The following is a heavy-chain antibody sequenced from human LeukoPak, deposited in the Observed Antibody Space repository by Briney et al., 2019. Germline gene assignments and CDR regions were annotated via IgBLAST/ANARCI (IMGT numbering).Heavy chain of an antibody. Sequence: PSETLSLTCAAYGGSFSGYYWSWIRQPPGKGLEWIGEINHSGSTNYNPSLKSRVTISVDTSKNQFSLKLSSVTAADTAVYYCARLPSLEWLPDNDYWGQGTLVTVSS. V-gene: IGHV4-34*01. J-gene: IGHJ4*02. CDR2: INHSGST. CDR3: ARLPSLEWLPDNDY. D-gene: IGHD3-3*01. CDR1: GGSFSGYY.